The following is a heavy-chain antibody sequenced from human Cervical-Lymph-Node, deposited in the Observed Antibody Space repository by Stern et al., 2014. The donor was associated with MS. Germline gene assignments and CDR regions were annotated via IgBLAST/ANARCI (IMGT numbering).Heavy chain of an antibody. V-gene: IGHV4-59*01. D-gene: IGHD2-15*01. CDR2: VYQSGST. CDR3: ARGRWYGDY. CDR1: GASISSSH. Sequence: QVQLQESGPGLVKPSATLSLTCTVSGASISSSHWTWIRPTPGKGLEWIGNVYQSGSTNYKPSLKSRATIFVDTSKNQVSLKLTSVTAADTAVYYCARGRWYGDYWGQGTLVTVSS. J-gene: IGHJ4*02.